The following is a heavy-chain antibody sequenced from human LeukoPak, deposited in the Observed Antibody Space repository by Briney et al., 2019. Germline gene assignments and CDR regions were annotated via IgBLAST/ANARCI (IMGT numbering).Heavy chain of an antibody. CDR1: GFTFDDYG. CDR3: ATNPPGRTYLQD. CDR2: INWIGDTT. Sequence: GGCLRLSCAASGFTFDDYGMTWVRQVPGKGLEWIAEINWIGDTTRYGDSVKGRFTISRDNAKNSLDLQINSLRVEDTAFYYCATNPPGRTYLQDWGQGTLVTVSS. V-gene: IGHV3-20*04. J-gene: IGHJ1*01. D-gene: IGHD1-1*01.